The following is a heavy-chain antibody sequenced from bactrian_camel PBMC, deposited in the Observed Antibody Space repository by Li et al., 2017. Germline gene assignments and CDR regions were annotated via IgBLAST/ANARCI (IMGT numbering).Heavy chain of an antibody. D-gene: IGHD1*01. J-gene: IGHJ4*01. Sequence: HVQLVESGGGSVQAGGSLRLSCAASKFDHRTWCMGWFRQASGKEREKVATIDGRDSTTYADSVKGRFTISRDNAKITLYLQMNSLKPEDTGMYYCAADLFDRCPFTSEYVNWGQGTQVTVS. CDR2: IDGRDST. CDR3: AADLFDRCPFTSEYVN. V-gene: IGHV3S53*01. CDR1: KFDHRTWC.